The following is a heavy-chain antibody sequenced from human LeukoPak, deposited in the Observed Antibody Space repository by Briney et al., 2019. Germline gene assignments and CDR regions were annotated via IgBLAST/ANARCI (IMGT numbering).Heavy chain of an antibody. CDR3: TRMTTGHDY. J-gene: IGHJ4*02. D-gene: IGHD4-17*01. CDR1: GVSFNNYY. CDR2: INHSGYT. V-gene: IGHV4-34*01. Sequence: SETLSLTCAVSGVSFNNYYWSWVRQTPGKGLKWIGEINHSGYTNDSPSLKSRVTLSIDTSRKQFSLNLRSVTVADTGIYYCTRMTTGHDYWGQGTLVTVSS.